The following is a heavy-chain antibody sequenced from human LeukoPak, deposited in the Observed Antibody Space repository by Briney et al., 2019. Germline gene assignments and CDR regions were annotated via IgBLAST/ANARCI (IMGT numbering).Heavy chain of an antibody. Sequence: SETLSLTCIVSGGSISSGDYYWSWIRQPPGKGLEWIGYIYYSGSAYYNPSLKSRVTISVDTPKNQFSLKLSSVTAADTAVYYCARYIAVAGTFYFDYWGQGTLVTVSS. CDR2: IYYSGSA. D-gene: IGHD6-19*01. J-gene: IGHJ4*02. CDR1: GGSISSGDYY. CDR3: ARYIAVAGTFYFDY. V-gene: IGHV4-30-4*02.